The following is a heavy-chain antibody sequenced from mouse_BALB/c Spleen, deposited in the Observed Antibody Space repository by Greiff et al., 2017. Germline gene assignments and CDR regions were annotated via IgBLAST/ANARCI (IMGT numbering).Heavy chain of an antibody. J-gene: IGHJ4*01. CDR2: INPYNDGT. CDR1: GYTFTSYV. Sequence: EVKLMESGPELVKPGASVKMSCKASGYTFTSYVMHWVKQKPGQGLEWIGYINPYNDGTKYNEKFKGKATLTSDKSSSTAYMELSSLTSEDSAVYYCAGGDYGSSYVAMDYWGQGTSVTVSS. D-gene: IGHD1-1*01. V-gene: IGHV1-14*01. CDR3: AGGDYGSSYVAMDY.